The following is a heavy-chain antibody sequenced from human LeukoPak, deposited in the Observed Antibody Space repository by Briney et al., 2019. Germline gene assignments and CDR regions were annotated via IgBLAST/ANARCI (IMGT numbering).Heavy chain of an antibody. CDR3: ARVEDYDILTGFDY. CDR1: GFTFSSYA. CDR2: ISGSGGTT. Sequence: GGSLRLSCAASGFTFSSYAMSWVRQAPGKGLEWVSAISGSGGTTYYADSVKGRFTISRDNSKNTLYLQMNSLRAEDTAVYYCARVEDYDILTGFDYWGQGTLVTVSS. J-gene: IGHJ4*02. D-gene: IGHD3-9*01. V-gene: IGHV3-23*01.